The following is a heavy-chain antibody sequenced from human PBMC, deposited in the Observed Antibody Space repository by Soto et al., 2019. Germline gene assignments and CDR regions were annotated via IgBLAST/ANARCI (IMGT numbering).Heavy chain of an antibody. J-gene: IGHJ4*02. D-gene: IGHD3-3*01. CDR2: IYYSGST. CDR3: ARVMRFLEWPGFDY. V-gene: IGHV4-31*03. Sequence: PSETLSLTCTVSGGSISSGGYYWSWIRQHPGKGLEWIGYIYYSGSTYYNPSLKSRVTISVDTSKNQFSLKLSSVTAADTAVYYCARVMRFLEWPGFDYWGQGTLVTVSS. CDR1: GGSISSGGYY.